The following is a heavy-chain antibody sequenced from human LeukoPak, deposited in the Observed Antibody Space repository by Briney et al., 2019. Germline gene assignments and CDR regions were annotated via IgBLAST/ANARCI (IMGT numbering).Heavy chain of an antibody. D-gene: IGHD3-10*01. CDR3: ATNPSGHL. CDR2: INQSGRT. Sequence: SETLSLTCSIYGGSFSGYYWSSLRQPPGKGLEWIGAINQSGRTNYNPSLKSRVTMSVDTSKKQISLKLSSVNAADTAVYYCATNPSGHLWGQGTLVTVSS. J-gene: IGHJ5*02. CDR1: GGSFSGYY. V-gene: IGHV4-34*01.